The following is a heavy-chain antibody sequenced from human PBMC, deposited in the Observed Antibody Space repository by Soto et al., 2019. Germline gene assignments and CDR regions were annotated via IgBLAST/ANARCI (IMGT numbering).Heavy chain of an antibody. CDR3: ARGLLGATTAFDI. J-gene: IGHJ3*02. D-gene: IGHD1-26*01. V-gene: IGHV4-34*01. Sequence: SETLSLTCAVYGGSFSGYYWSWIRQPPGKGLEWIGEINHSGSTNYNPSLKSRVTISVDTSKNQFSLKLSSGTAADTAVYYCARGLLGATTAFDIWGQGTMVTVSS. CDR2: INHSGST. CDR1: GGSFSGYY.